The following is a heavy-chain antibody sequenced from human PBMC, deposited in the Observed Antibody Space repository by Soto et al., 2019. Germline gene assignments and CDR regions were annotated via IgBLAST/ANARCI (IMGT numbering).Heavy chain of an antibody. D-gene: IGHD2-2*02. J-gene: IGHJ1*01. CDR3: ARDRSGVVVPAAIPQYFQH. CDR2: IIPIFGTA. V-gene: IGHV1-69*01. CDR1: GGTFSTYA. Sequence: QVQLVQSGAEVKKPGSSVKVSCKASGGTFSTYAISWVRQAPGQGLEWMGGIIPIFGTANYAQKFQGRVTITADESTSTAYMELSSLRSEDTAVYYCARDRSGVVVPAAIPQYFQHWGQGTLVTVSS.